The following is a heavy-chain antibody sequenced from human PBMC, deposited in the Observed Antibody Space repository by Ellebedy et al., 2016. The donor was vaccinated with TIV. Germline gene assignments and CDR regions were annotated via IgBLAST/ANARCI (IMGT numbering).Heavy chain of an antibody. CDR2: INHSGST. D-gene: IGHD2-2*01. CDR3: ARGLGPIGYCSSTSCYWDH. V-gene: IGHV4-34*01. Sequence: SETLSLXCAVYGESFTDYYWTWIRQPPGKGLEWIGEINHSGSTNYNPSLKSRVTISVDTSKNQFSLKLTSVTAADTAVYYCARGLGPIGYCSSTSCYWDHWGRGTLVTVSS. CDR1: GESFTDYY. J-gene: IGHJ4*02.